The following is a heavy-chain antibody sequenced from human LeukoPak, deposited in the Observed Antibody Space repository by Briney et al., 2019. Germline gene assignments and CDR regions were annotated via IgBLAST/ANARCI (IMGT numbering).Heavy chain of an antibody. CDR3: ATQHTLWSPLDC. Sequence: GGSLRLSCAASGFTFGSYSMNWVRQAPGKGLEWVSSISSSSSYIYYADSVKGRFTISRDNAKNSLYLQMNSLRAEDTAVYYCATQHTLWSPLDCWGQGTLVTVSS. CDR2: ISSSSSYI. V-gene: IGHV3-21*01. D-gene: IGHD3-10*01. J-gene: IGHJ4*02. CDR1: GFTFGSYS.